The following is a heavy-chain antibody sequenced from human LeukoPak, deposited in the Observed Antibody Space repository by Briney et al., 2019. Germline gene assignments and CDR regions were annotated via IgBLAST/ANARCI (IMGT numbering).Heavy chain of an antibody. Sequence: TLSLTCTVSGGSISSGDYYWRWLRQPPGKGLEWIGYIYYSGSTYYNPSLKCRVTISVDTSKTQFSLKLSSVTAADTAVYYCARVNTATLPFDYWGQGTLVTVSS. J-gene: IGHJ4*02. CDR3: ARVNTATLPFDY. CDR2: IYYSGST. CDR1: GGSISSGDYY. D-gene: IGHD5-18*01. V-gene: IGHV4-30-4*08.